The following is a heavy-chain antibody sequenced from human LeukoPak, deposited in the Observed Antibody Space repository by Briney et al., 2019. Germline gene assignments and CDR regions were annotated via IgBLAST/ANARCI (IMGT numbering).Heavy chain of an antibody. CDR1: GGSINGYY. V-gene: IGHV4-59*01. J-gene: IGHJ3*02. Sequence: SETLSLTCTVSGGSINGYYWTWIRQSPGKGLEWIGYVYYSGSSNYDPSLKSRVTISADTSKNQFSLKLTSVTAADTAVYYCARGDSSGYYRHAAFDIWGQGTMVTVSS. CDR3: ARGDSSGYYRHAAFDI. D-gene: IGHD3-22*01. CDR2: VYYSGSS.